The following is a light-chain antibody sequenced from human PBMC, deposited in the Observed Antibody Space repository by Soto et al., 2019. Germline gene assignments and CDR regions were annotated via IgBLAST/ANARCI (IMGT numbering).Light chain of an antibody. CDR1: QSVTSNY. Sequence: EAVLTQSPGTVSLSPGERATLSCRASQSVTSNYLAWYQQKPGQAPRLLIYAASCRATGIPDRFSGSGSGTDLSLSITRLEPEDFSVYYCQQYGSSLTWTFGQGTKVEIK. J-gene: IGKJ1*01. CDR3: QQYGSSLTWT. V-gene: IGKV3-20*01. CDR2: AAS.